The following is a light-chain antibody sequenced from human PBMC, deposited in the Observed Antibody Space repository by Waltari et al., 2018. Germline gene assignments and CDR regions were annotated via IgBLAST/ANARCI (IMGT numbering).Light chain of an antibody. CDR2: EVS. CDR1: STDVGVSNY. CDR3: ISYAGSDNLI. Sequence: QSALTQPPSASGSPGQSVTISCPGTSTDVGVSNYSSCYQPPPGRAPNLMIYEVSQRPSGVPERFSGSKSGNTASLTVSGLQAEDEADYYCISYAGSDNLIFGGGTKLTVL. J-gene: IGLJ2*01. V-gene: IGLV2-8*01.